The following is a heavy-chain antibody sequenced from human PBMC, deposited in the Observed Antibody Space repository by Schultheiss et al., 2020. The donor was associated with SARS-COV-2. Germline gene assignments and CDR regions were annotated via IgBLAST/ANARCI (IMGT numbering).Heavy chain of an antibody. Sequence: SQTLSLTCAISGDSVSSNSAAWNWIRQSPSRGLEWLGRTYYRSKWYNDYAVSVKSRITINPDTSKNQFSLQLNSVTPEDTAVYYCARVDYDSLTGYYSNMPKGDGFEIWGQGTLVTVSS. D-gene: IGHD3-9*01. J-gene: IGHJ4*02. V-gene: IGHV6-1*01. CDR2: TYYRSKWYN. CDR3: ARVDYDSLTGYYSNMPKGDGFEI. CDR1: GDSVSSNSAA.